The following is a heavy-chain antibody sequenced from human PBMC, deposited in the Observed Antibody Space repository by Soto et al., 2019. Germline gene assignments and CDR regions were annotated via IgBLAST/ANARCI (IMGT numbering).Heavy chain of an antibody. D-gene: IGHD6-19*01. Sequence: ASVKVSCKASGYTFTGYYMHWVRQAPGQGLEWMGWINPNSGGTNYAQKFQGRVTMTRDTSISTAYMELSRLRSDDTAVYYCARVSGYSSGWYYYYYGMDVWGQGTTVTSP. CDR3: ARVSGYSSGWYYYYYGMDV. CDR1: GYTFTGYY. J-gene: IGHJ6*02. CDR2: INPNSGGT. V-gene: IGHV1-2*02.